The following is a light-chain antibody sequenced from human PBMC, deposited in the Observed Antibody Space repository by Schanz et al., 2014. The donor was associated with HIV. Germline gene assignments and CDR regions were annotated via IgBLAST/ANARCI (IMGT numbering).Light chain of an antibody. CDR3: QHYGDSRGT. J-gene: IGKJ4*01. CDR1: QSVKSNF. Sequence: IVLTQSPATLSLSPGERGTLSCRASQSVKSNFIGWYQQKPGQAPRLLIFGASNRATGIPDRFSGSGSGTDFTLTISRLEPEDFAGYYCQHYGDSRGTFGGGTKVDFK. CDR2: GAS. V-gene: IGKV3-20*01.